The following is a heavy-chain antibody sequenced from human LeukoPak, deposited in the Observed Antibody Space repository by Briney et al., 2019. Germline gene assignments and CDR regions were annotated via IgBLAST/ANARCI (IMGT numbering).Heavy chain of an antibody. D-gene: IGHD6-13*01. CDR2: INNDGSST. Sequence: PGGSLRLSCAASGFTFSTYWMHWVRQAPGKGLVWVSCINNDGSSTTYADSVKGRFTISRDNAKNTLCLQMNSLRAEDTAVYFCARGLQLVAAAGRYFDYWGQGTLVTVSS. J-gene: IGHJ4*02. V-gene: IGHV3-74*01. CDR1: GFTFSTYW. CDR3: ARGLQLVAAAGRYFDY.